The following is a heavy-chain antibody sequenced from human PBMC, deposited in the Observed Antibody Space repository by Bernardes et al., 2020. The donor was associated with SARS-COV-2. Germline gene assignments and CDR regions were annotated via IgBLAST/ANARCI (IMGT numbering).Heavy chain of an antibody. CDR1: GYSFTTYL. CDR2: IAAYNGKT. V-gene: IGHV1-18*04. D-gene: IGHD3-3*01. Sequence: ASVKVSCKASGYSFTTYLINWVRQAPGQGLEWMGWIAAYNGKTNYAQKLQGRVTMTTDTSTSTAYMELRSLRSDDTAVYYCARTPGITIFGVGTPSFDYWGQGTLVTVSS. J-gene: IGHJ4*02. CDR3: ARTPGITIFGVGTPSFDY.